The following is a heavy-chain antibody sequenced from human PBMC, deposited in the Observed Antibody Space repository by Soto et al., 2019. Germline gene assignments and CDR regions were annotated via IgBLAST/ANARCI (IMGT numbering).Heavy chain of an antibody. V-gene: IGHV3-53*01. CDR2: IYSGGST. CDR1: GFTVSSNY. D-gene: IGHD3-3*01. Sequence: GGSLRLSCAASGFTVSSNYMSWVRQAPGKGLEWVSVIYSGGSTYYADSVKGRFTISRDNSKNTLYLQMNSLRAEDTAVYYCARDWSLYYYYGMDVWGQGTTVTVSS. CDR3: ARDWSLYYYYGMDV. J-gene: IGHJ6*02.